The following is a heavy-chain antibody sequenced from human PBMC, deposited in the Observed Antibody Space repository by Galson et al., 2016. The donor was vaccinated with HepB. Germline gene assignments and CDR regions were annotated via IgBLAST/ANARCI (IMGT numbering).Heavy chain of an antibody. CDR3: AGSTDYYGSGSWYFFDY. CDR2: ISAYNAYT. J-gene: IGHJ4*02. D-gene: IGHD3-10*01. Sequence: SVKVSCKASGYTFTSYGIIWVRQAPGQGLEWMGWISAYNAYTNYAQNPQGKVTMTIDTSTSTAYMELRSLRTDDPSVYYCAGSTDYYGSGSWYFFDYWGPGSLVTVSS. V-gene: IGHV1-18*04. CDR1: GYTFTSYG.